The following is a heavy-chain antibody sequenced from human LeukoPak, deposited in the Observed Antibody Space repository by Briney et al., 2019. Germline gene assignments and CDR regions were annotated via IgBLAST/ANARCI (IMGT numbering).Heavy chain of an antibody. CDR1: GYTFTSYG. CDR3: ARAMSRGIAAHWFDP. J-gene: IGHJ5*02. V-gene: IGHV1-18*01. D-gene: IGHD6-13*01. CDR2: ISAYNGNT. Sequence: GASVKVSCKASGYTFTSYGISWVRQAPGQGLEWVGWISAYNGNTNYAQKLQGRVTMTTDTSTSTAYMELRSLRSDDTAVYYCARAMSRGIAAHWFDPWGQGTLVTVSS.